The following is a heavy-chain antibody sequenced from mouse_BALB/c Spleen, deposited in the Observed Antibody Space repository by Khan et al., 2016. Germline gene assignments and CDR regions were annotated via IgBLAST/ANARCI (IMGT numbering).Heavy chain of an antibody. CDR2: IWAGGST. CDR3: ARDDQDYDAWFAS. J-gene: IGHJ3*01. Sequence: LTASGPGLVAPSQSLSITCTVSGFSLTSSGVHWVRQPPGKGLDWLGVIWAGGSTDYNSALMSRLSITKDNSQNQVFLKMNSLQTDDTALYYCARDDQDYDAWFASWGQGTLVTVSA. CDR1: GFSLTSSG. D-gene: IGHD2-4*01. V-gene: IGHV2-9*02.